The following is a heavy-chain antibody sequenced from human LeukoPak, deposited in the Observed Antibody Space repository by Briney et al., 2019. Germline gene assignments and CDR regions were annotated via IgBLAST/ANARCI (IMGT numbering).Heavy chain of an antibody. D-gene: IGHD6-13*01. CDR1: RFTFSSYG. Sequence: PGKSLRLSCAASRFTFSSYGMHWVRQAPGKGLEWVAVLSYDGSDKYYADSVKGRFTISRDNSKNTLYLQMNSLRAEDTAVYYCAKDTDIAAAGYYFDYWGQGTLVTVSS. V-gene: IGHV3-30*18. J-gene: IGHJ4*02. CDR2: LSYDGSDK. CDR3: AKDTDIAAAGYYFDY.